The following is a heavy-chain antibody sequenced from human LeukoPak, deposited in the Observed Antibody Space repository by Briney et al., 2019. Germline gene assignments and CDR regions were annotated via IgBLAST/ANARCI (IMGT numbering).Heavy chain of an antibody. CDR1: GGSFSGYY. D-gene: IGHD5-12*01. CDR3: ARGGYSGYAH. CDR2: INHSGST. J-gene: IGHJ4*02. Sequence: SETLSLTCAVYGGSFSGYYWSWIRQPPGKGLEWSGEINHSGSTNYNPSLKSRVTISVDTSKNQFSLKLSSGTAADTAVYCCARGGYSGYAHWGQGTLVTVSS. V-gene: IGHV4-34*01.